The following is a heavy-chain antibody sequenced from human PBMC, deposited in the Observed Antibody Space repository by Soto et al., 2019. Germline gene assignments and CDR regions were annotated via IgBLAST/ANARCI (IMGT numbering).Heavy chain of an antibody. V-gene: IGHV1-18*04. CDR2: ISTYSGNT. D-gene: IGHD3-16*01. CDR3: ARGLGTNGLDV. CDR1: GYKFITYG. J-gene: IGHJ6*02. Sequence: ASVKVSCKASGYKFITYGITWVRQDPGQGLEWMGGISTYSGNTDLAQSLQDRVTMTTDTSTSTVYMELGSLRSDDTAVYYCARGLGTNGLDVWGQGTAVT.